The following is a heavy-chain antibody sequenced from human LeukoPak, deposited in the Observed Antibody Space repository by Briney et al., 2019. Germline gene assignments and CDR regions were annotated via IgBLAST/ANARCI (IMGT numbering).Heavy chain of an antibody. Sequence: NPSETLSLTCAVYGGSFSGYYWSWIRQPTGKGLEWIGEINHSGSTNYNPSLKSRVTISVDTSKNQFSLKLSPVTAADTAVYYCARVRGYSYGWGDYWGQGTLVTVSS. J-gene: IGHJ4*02. D-gene: IGHD5-18*01. CDR2: INHSGST. CDR3: ARVRGYSYGWGDY. CDR1: GGSFSGYY. V-gene: IGHV4-34*01.